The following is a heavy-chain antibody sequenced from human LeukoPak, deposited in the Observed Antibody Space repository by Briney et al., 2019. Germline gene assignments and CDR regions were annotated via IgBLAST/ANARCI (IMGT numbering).Heavy chain of an antibody. CDR3: IKDMGFDLLKDAFDL. CDR2: ISWDGRSM. D-gene: IGHD1-26*01. CDR1: GFSLDDYA. J-gene: IGHJ3*01. Sequence: GGSLRLSCAASGFSLDDYAMHWVRQAPGQGLEWVSSISWDGRSMAYAASVKGRFTISRDNAQNSLYLQMYSLKIDDTAFYYCIKDMGFDLLKDAFDLWGQGVLVTVSS. V-gene: IGHV3-9*01.